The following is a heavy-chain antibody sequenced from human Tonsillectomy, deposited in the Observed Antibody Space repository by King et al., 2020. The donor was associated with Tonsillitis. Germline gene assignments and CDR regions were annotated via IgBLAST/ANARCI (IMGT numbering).Heavy chain of an antibody. J-gene: IGHJ4*02. CDR3: AKQYGYRSSWFPYYFDY. CDR2: ISYDGSNK. D-gene: IGHD6-13*01. Sequence: QLVQSGGGVVQPGRSLRLSCAASGFTFSSYGMHWVRQAPGRGLEWVAVISYDGSNKYYADSVKGRFTISRDNSKNTLYLQMNSLRAEDTAVYYCAKQYGYRSSWFPYYFDYWGQGTLVTVSS. CDR1: GFTFSSYG. V-gene: IGHV3-30*18.